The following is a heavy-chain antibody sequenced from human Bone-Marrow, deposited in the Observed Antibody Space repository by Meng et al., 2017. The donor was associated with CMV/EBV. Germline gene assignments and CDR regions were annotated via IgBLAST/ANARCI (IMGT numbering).Heavy chain of an antibody. Sequence: YWSWIRQHPGKGLEWVSVIYTGGSTYYADSVKGRFTISRDNSKNTLYLQMNSLRAEDTAVYYCARNPPTGGSGTYYKYFDYWGQGTLVTVSS. V-gene: IGHV3-53*01. CDR2: IYTGGST. D-gene: IGHD3-10*01. CDR3: ARNPPTGGSGTYYKYFDY. J-gene: IGHJ4*02. CDR1: Y.